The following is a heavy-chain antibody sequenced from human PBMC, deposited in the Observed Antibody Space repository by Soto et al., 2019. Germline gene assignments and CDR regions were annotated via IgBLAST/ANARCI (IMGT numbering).Heavy chain of an antibody. V-gene: IGHV3-23*01. J-gene: IGHJ4*02. CDR2: ISGSGGST. CDR3: AKDLSYYDFWSGYSGYFDY. Sequence: GGSLRLSCAASGFTFSSYAMSWVRQAPGKGLEWVSAISGSGGSTYYADSVKGRFTISRDNSKNTLYLQMNSLRAEDTAVYYCAKDLSYYDFWSGYSGYFDYWGQGTLVTVSS. CDR1: GFTFSSYA. D-gene: IGHD3-3*01.